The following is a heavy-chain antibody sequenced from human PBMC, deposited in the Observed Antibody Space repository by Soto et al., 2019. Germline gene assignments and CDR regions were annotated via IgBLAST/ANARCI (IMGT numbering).Heavy chain of an antibody. D-gene: IGHD1-1*01. CDR1: GFTFSSYA. Sequence: GGSLRLSCAASGFTFSSYAMSWVRQAPGKGLEWVSAISGSGGSTYYADSVKGRFTISRDNSKNTLYLQMNSLRAEDTAVYYCAKEAPLTRYNWNDGPTDYWGQGTLVTVSS. V-gene: IGHV3-23*01. J-gene: IGHJ4*02. CDR3: AKEAPLTRYNWNDGPTDY. CDR2: ISGSGGST.